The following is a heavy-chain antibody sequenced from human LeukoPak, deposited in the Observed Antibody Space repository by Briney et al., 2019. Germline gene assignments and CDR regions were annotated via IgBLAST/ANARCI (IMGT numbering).Heavy chain of an antibody. CDR3: ASYIVGPTLDY. V-gene: IGHV3-23*01. Sequence: GGSLRLSCAASGFTFDDYAMHWVRQAPGKGLEWVSAISGSGGSTYYADSVKGRFTISRDNAKRSLYLQMNSLRAGDTAVYFCASYIVGPTLDYWGQGTLVTVSS. CDR1: GFTFDDYA. J-gene: IGHJ4*02. CDR2: ISGSGGST. D-gene: IGHD1-26*01.